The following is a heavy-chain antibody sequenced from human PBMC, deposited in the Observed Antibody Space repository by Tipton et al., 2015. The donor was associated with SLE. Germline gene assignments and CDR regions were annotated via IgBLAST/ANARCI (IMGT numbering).Heavy chain of an antibody. CDR2: ISYDGSNK. Sequence: SLRLSCAASGFTFSSYAMHWVRQAPGKGLEWVGVISYDGSNKYYADSAKGRFTISRDNSKNTLSLQMNSLRPEDTAVYYCARGFRGRYYYDSNGYYVGEFDIWGLGTRVTVSS. D-gene: IGHD3-22*01. J-gene: IGHJ3*02. V-gene: IGHV3-30*14. CDR3: ARGFRGRYYYDSNGYYVGEFDI. CDR1: GFTFSSYA.